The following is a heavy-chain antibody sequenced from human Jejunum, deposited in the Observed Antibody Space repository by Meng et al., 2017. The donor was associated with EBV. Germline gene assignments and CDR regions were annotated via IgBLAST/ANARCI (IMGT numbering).Heavy chain of an antibody. Sequence: LHESLPGWVNPYDTLALPCPSSRGSVNSVTDYWSWILQQPGKGLQWIGYIYYSGSTNYLHPLKSRLTISLVTSKNHFSLKLSSVTAADKAVYYCGGLRYSGYDRAFDYWGQGALVTVSS. CDR2: IYYSGST. J-gene: IGHJ4*02. V-gene: IGHV4-61*03. CDR3: GGLRYSGYDRAFDY. D-gene: IGHD5-12*01. CDR1: RGSVNSVTDY.